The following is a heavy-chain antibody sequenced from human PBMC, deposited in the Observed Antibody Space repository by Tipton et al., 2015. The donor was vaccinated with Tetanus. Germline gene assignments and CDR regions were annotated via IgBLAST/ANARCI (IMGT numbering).Heavy chain of an antibody. CDR1: GGSVRSGSYS. CDR3: AGVTAQRTELCFEH. Sequence: GLVKPSETLSLTCTVSGGSVRSGSYSWNWIRQPPGKGLEWVGYVYYTGDTNYNPSLKSRVTISMDRSENQISLKMTSVTAADTAVYYCAGVTAQRTELCFEHWGQGTQVTVSS. CDR2: VYYTGDT. J-gene: IGHJ1*01. D-gene: IGHD3-16*01. V-gene: IGHV4-61*01.